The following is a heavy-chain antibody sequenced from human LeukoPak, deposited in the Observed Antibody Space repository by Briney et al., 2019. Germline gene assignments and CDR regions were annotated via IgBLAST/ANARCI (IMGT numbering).Heavy chain of an antibody. Sequence: GGSLRLSCAASGFNFNTYAMHWVRQAPGKGLEWVAVISYDGSNKYYADSVKGRFTISRDNSKNTLYLQMNSLRAEDTAVYYCAKLAYYYDSSGYNIADYWGQGTLVTVSS. CDR3: AKLAYYYDSSGYNIADY. V-gene: IGHV3-30*04. D-gene: IGHD3-22*01. CDR2: ISYDGSNK. CDR1: GFNFNTYA. J-gene: IGHJ4*02.